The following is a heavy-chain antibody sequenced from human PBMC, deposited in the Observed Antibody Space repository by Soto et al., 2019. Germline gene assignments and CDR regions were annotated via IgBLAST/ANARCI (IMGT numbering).Heavy chain of an antibody. CDR2: VYYAGTT. D-gene: IGHD3-22*01. V-gene: IGHV4-59*08. CDR3: ARLGAYYQALDS. J-gene: IGHJ4*02. Sequence: SETLSLTWTVSDGSITPNYYTWVRQPPGKGLEWIGYVYYAGTTTYNPSLKSRVSISIDTSKNEVSLKLSSVTAADTAVYYCARLGAYYQALDSWGQGTLVTVSS. CDR1: DGSITPNY.